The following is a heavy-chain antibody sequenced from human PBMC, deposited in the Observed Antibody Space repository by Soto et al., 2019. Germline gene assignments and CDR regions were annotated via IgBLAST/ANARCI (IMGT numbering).Heavy chain of an antibody. D-gene: IGHD7-27*01. Sequence: QVQLVQSGAEVKKPGSSVKVSCEASGGTFTGHAISWVRQAPGQGPEWMGGLIPLFGTSQHAQNFQGRLTITADKSTSTAYMELNSLRFEDTAIYYCARGPNWGYRFDSWGQGTLVTVSS. CDR3: ARGPNWGYRFDS. J-gene: IGHJ4*02. CDR2: LIPLFGTS. V-gene: IGHV1-69*06. CDR1: GGTFTGHA.